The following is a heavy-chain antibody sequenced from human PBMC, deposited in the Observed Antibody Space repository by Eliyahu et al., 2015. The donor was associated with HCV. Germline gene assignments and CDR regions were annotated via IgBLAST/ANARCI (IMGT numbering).Heavy chain of an antibody. CDR1: GFTFSSYG. Sequence: QVQLVQSGGGMVQPGGSLRLSXAASGFTFSSYGMHWVRQAPGKGLGWLTFIRYDGNSKYYADSVKGRFTISRDNSKNTLSLQMNYLRADDTAVYYCAKDMGDRYFEPFDIWGQGTSVTVSS. CDR3: AKDMGDRYFEPFDI. V-gene: IGHV3-30*02. J-gene: IGHJ3*02. D-gene: IGHD3-16*02. CDR2: IRYDGNSK.